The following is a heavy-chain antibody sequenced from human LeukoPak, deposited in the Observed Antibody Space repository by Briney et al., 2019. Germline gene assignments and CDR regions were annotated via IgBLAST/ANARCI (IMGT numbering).Heavy chain of an antibody. CDR3: AKVEVGSSGWYIGHY. CDR2: ISGSGGST. V-gene: IGHV3-23*01. J-gene: IGHJ4*02. CDR1: GFTFSSYA. D-gene: IGHD6-19*01. Sequence: GGSLRLSCAASGFTFSSYAMSWVRQAPGKGLEWVSAISGSGGSTYYADSVKGRFTISRDNSKNTLYLQMNSLRAEDTAVYYCAKVEVGSSGWYIGHYWGQGTLVTLSS.